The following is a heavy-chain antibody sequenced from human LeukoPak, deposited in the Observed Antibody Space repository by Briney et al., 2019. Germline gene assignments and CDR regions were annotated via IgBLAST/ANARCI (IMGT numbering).Heavy chain of an antibody. Sequence: GGSLRLSRAASGFIFSDYWMHWVRQGPGKGLVWVSRIKSDGSSTSYADSVKGRFTISRDNAKNTVYVHMNSLRDEDTAVYYCARGGRYAYFLDYWGQGTLVTVSS. D-gene: IGHD3-16*01. V-gene: IGHV3-74*01. CDR1: GFIFSDYW. CDR2: IKSDGSST. J-gene: IGHJ4*02. CDR3: ARGGRYAYFLDY.